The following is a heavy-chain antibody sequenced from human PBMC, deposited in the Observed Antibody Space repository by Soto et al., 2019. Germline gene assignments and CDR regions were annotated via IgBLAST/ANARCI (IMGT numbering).Heavy chain of an antibody. CDR1: GYTFTHYY. CDR3: ARDLAAGDY. Sequence: QVQLVQSGAEVKKPGASVKLSCRTSGYTFTHYYIHWVRQAPGQGLEWLAIINPASGSTNYAQDFQGRVTLTMGTSTTTVYMELSGLRGEDTAIFYCARDLAAGDYWGQGTLVTVSS. D-gene: IGHD6-13*01. J-gene: IGHJ4*02. CDR2: INPASGST. V-gene: IGHV1-46*01.